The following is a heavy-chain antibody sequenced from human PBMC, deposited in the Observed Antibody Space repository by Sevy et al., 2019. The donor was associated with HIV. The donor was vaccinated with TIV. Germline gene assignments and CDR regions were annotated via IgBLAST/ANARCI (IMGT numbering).Heavy chain of an antibody. Sequence: GGSLRLSCAVSGFSFDSYGMTWVRQAPGKGLEWVSGISGSGTRTYYADSMKGRFIISRDNSKNTLYLQMNSLRSEDTAIVYCAKGGGGHYDPDEIGYYFYYYNMDVWGKGTTVTVSS. CDR1: GFSFDSYG. D-gene: IGHD3-22*01. CDR3: AKGGGGHYDPDEIGYYFYYYNMDV. CDR2: ISGSGTRT. V-gene: IGHV3-23*01. J-gene: IGHJ6*03.